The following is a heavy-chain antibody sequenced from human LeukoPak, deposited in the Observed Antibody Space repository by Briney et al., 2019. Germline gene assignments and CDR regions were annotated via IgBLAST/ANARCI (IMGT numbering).Heavy chain of an antibody. Sequence: GGSLRLSRAASRFTLTNYWMSWVRQAPGKRLEWVANIKQDGAEKNYVDSVKGRFTISRDNAKNSLYLQMSSLRAEDTAVYYCARDHLRLGATGASEIWGQGTMVTVSS. CDR2: IKQDGAEK. CDR3: ARDHLRLGATGASEI. CDR1: RFTLTNYW. V-gene: IGHV3-7*05. D-gene: IGHD1-26*01. J-gene: IGHJ3*02.